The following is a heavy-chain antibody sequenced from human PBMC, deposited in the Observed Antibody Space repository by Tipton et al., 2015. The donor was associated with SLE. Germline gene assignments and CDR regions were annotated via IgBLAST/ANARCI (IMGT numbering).Heavy chain of an antibody. CDR2: ISGSGGST. CDR1: GFTFSSYA. D-gene: IGHD5-12*01. CDR3: AKARGDIVATISFDY. V-gene: IGHV3-23*01. J-gene: IGHJ4*02. Sequence: GSLRLSCAASGFTFSSYAMSWVRQAPGKGLEWVSAISGSGGSTYYADSVKGRFTISRDNSKNTLYLQMNSLRAEDTAVYYCAKARGDIVATISFDYWGQGTLVTVSS.